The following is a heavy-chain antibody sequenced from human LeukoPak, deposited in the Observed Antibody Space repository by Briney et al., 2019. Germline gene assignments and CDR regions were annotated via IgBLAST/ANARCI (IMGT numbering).Heavy chain of an antibody. J-gene: IGHJ5*02. CDR3: ARGDSSSSGWFDP. V-gene: IGHV1-2*06. CDR2: INCNGGGT. D-gene: IGHD6-6*01. Sequence: GASVKVSCKASGYTFTGYYIHWVRQAPGQGLEWMGRINCNGGGTSYAQKFQGRVTMTRDTSISTAYMELDRLTSDDTAVYYCARGDSSSSGWFDPWGQGTLVTVSS. CDR1: GYTFTGYY.